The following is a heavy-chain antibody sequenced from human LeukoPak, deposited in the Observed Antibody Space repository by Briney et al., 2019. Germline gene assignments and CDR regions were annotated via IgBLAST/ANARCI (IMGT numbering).Heavy chain of an antibody. CDR2: IKQDGSEK. J-gene: IGHJ4*02. V-gene: IGHV3-7*01. CDR3: ARDLTPYGYFDS. Sequence: GGSLRLSCAASGFTFSSYSMNWVRQAPGKGLEWVANIKQDGSEKYYVDSVKGRFTISRDNAKNSLYLQMNSLRAEDTAVYYCARDLTPYGYFDSWGQGTLVTVSS. CDR1: GFTFSSYS. D-gene: IGHD2-15*01.